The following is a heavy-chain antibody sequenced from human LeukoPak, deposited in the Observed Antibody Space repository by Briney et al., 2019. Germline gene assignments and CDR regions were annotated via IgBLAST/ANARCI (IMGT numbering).Heavy chain of an antibody. CDR2: IIPIFGTA. Sequence: ASVKVSCKASGGTFSSYAISWVRQAPRQGLEWMGGIIPIFGTANYAQKFQGRVTITADESTSTAYMELSSLRSEDTAVYYCASRIVVVPAAILVGIVSPVDYYMDVWGKGTTVTISS. V-gene: IGHV1-69*13. D-gene: IGHD2-2*01. CDR3: ASRIVVVPAAILVGIVSPVDYYMDV. J-gene: IGHJ6*03. CDR1: GGTFSSYA.